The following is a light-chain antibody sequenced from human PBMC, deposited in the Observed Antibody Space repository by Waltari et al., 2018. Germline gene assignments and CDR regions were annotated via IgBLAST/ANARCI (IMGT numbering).Light chain of an antibody. CDR3: CSYAGSWV. V-gene: IGLV2-11*01. Sequence: QSALTQPRSVSGSPGQSVTISCTGIGSDVGDFNYVCLYQQHTGKPPKLVIYDVTQRPSGVPDRFSGSRSGNSASLTVSGLQGEDEADYYCCSYAGSWVFGGGTMLTVL. J-gene: IGLJ3*02. CDR1: GSDVGDFNY. CDR2: DVT.